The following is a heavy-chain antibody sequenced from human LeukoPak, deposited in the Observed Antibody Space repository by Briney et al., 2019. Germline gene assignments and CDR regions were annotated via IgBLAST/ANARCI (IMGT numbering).Heavy chain of an antibody. CDR1: GFTFSSYW. V-gene: IGHV3-7*03. CDR2: IKQDGSEK. Sequence: GGSLRLSCAASGFTFSSYWMSWVRQAPGKGLEWVANIKQDGSEKYYVDSVRGRFTISRDKAKKSLYLQMNSLGADDTALYYCARDMSVVPSATGSPDWFDPWGQGTLVTVSS. CDR3: ARDMSVVPSATGSPDWFDP. J-gene: IGHJ5*02. D-gene: IGHD2-2*01.